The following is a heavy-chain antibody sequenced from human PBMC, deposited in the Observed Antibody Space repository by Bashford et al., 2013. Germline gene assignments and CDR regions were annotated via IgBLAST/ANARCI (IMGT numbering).Heavy chain of an antibody. Sequence: SETLSLTCTVSGGSISSGGYYWSWIAXTQEGPGVDWVHLLQWEHLLQPSLKSRVTISVDTSKNQFSLKLSSVTAADTAVYYCARDLGYCSGGSCLAFDLWGRGTLVTVSS. CDR1: GGSISSGGYY. CDR3: ARDLGYCSGGSCLAFDL. CDR2: LLQWEH. V-gene: IGHV4-31*03. J-gene: IGHJ2*01. D-gene: IGHD2-15*01.